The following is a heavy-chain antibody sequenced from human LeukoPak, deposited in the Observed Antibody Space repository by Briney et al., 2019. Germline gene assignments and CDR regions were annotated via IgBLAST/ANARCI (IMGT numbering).Heavy chain of an antibody. D-gene: IGHD1-1*01. Sequence: LETLSLTRTVSGGSISSSSYYWGWIRQPPGKGLEWIGSIYYSGSTYYNPSLKSRVTISVDTSKNQFSLKLSSVTAADTAVYYCATSYNWGYRYFDYWGQGTLVTVSS. J-gene: IGHJ4*02. CDR2: IYYSGST. V-gene: IGHV4-39*01. CDR3: ATSYNWGYRYFDY. CDR1: GGSISSSSYY.